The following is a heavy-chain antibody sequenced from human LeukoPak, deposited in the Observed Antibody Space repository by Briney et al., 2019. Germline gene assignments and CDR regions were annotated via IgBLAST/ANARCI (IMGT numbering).Heavy chain of an antibody. J-gene: IGHJ4*02. CDR2: INPSGGNI. CDR3: ARFAVHRRLLVAGQFGLDY. Sequence: ASVKVSCKASGYTFTSYYMYWVRQAPGQGLEWMGLINPSGGNIRYAQKFQGRVTMTRDTSTSTVYMELSSLRSDDTAVYYCARFAVHRRLLVAGQFGLDYWGQGTLVTVSS. D-gene: IGHD6-19*01. V-gene: IGHV1-46*01. CDR1: GYTFTSYY.